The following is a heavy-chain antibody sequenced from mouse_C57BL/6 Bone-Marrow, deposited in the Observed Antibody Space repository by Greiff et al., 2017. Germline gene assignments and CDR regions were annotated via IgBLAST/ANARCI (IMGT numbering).Heavy chain of an antibody. CDR3: TRERDYEKSSYYAMDN. CDR1: GFTFSSSA. Sequence: DVKLVESGECLLKPGGSLKLSCAPSGFTFSSSAMSWVRQTPEKRLELVAYISSGGDYIYYADTVKGRFTISRDNARNPLYLQMSSLKSEDTAMXYCTRERDYEKSSYYAMDNWRQGASVTV. D-gene: IGHD1-1*01. V-gene: IGHV5-9-1*02. J-gene: IGHJ4*01. CDR2: ISSGGDYI.